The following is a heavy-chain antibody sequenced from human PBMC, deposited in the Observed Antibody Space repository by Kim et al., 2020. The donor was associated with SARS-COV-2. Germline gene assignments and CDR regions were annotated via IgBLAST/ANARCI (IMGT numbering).Heavy chain of an antibody. CDR1: GYTLIELS. CDR3: ATAPAVAGTPNDYYYYYGMDV. D-gene: IGHD6-19*01. Sequence: ASVKVSCKVSGYTLIELSMHWVRQAPGKGLEWMGGFDPEDAETIYAQKFQGRVTMTEDTSTDTAYMELSSLRSEDTAVYCCATAPAVAGTPNDYYYYYGMDVWGQGTTVTVSS. V-gene: IGHV1-24*01. CDR2: FDPEDAET. J-gene: IGHJ6*02.